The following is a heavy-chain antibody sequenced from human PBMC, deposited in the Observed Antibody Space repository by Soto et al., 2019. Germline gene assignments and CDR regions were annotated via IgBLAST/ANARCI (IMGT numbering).Heavy chain of an antibody. V-gene: IGHV3-48*01. CDR2: ISSSSSTI. CDR3: AREALLNWFDP. CDR1: GVTFCSYA. Sequence: PGWSLRLSCAASGVTFCSYAMNGVRKAPGKGLEWVSYISSSSSTIYYADSVKGRFTISRDNAKNSLYLQMNSLRAEDTAVYYCAREALLNWFDPWGQGTLVTVSS. D-gene: IGHD2-15*01. J-gene: IGHJ5*02.